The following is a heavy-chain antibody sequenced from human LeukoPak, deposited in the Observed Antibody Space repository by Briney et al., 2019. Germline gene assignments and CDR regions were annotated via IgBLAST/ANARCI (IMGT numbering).Heavy chain of an antibody. Sequence: PSETLSLTCTVSNGSISSDTYFWSWLRQPPGKGLEWIGYIYYSGSTNYNPSLKSRVTISVDTSKNQFSLKLSSVTAADTAVYYCATLNDSSGYYYGYWGQGTLVTVSS. CDR1: NGSISSDTYF. V-gene: IGHV4-61*01. CDR2: IYYSGST. D-gene: IGHD3-22*01. J-gene: IGHJ4*02. CDR3: ATLNDSSGYYYGY.